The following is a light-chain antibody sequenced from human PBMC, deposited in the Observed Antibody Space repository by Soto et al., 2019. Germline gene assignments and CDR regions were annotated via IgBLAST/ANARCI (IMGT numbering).Light chain of an antibody. CDR3: QQYNSYSWT. V-gene: IGKV1-5*01. J-gene: IGKJ1*01. CDR2: DAS. CDR1: QSISSW. Sequence: DIQMTQSPSTLSASVGDRVTITCRASQSISSWLAWYQQKPGKAPKLLIYDASSLESGVPSRFSGSGSGTEFTLTISSLNPDDFATYYCQQYNSYSWTFGKGTKVEIK.